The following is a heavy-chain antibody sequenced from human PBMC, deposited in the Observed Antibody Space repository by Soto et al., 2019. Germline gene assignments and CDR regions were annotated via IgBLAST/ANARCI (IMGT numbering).Heavy chain of an antibody. V-gene: IGHV4-59*01. CDR2: IYYSGST. D-gene: IGHD3-10*01. CDR3: AMNRGVPKWFDP. CDR1: VGSISSYY. Sequence: PSETLSLTCTVSVGSISSYYWSWIRQPPGKGLEWIGYIYYSGSTNYNPSLKSRVTISVDTSKNQFSLKLSSVTAADTAVYYCAMNRGVPKWFDPWGQGTLVTVSS. J-gene: IGHJ5*02.